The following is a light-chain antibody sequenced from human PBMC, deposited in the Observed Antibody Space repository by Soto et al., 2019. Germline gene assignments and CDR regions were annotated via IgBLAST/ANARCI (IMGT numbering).Light chain of an antibody. CDR1: QGISSF. Sequence: DIQLTQSPSFLSASVGDRVTITCRASQGISSFLAWYQQKPGKAPQLLIYIASTLQSGVPARFSGSGSGTEFTLTISSLQPEDFATYYCQQLNSYPLTFGGGTKVEIK. CDR3: QQLNSYPLT. J-gene: IGKJ4*01. CDR2: IAS. V-gene: IGKV1-9*01.